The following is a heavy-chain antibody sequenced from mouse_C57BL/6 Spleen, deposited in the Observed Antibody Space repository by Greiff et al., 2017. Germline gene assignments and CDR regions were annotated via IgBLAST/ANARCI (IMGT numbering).Heavy chain of an antibody. V-gene: IGHV5-4*01. Sequence: VQLKESGGGLVKPGGSLKLSCAASGFTFSSYAMSWVRQTPEKRLEWVATISDGGSYTYYPDNVKGRFTISRDNAKNNLYLQMSHLKSEDTAMYYCARPRWFAYWGQGTLVTVSA. CDR1: GFTFSSYA. CDR2: ISDGGSYT. J-gene: IGHJ3*01. CDR3: ARPRWFAY.